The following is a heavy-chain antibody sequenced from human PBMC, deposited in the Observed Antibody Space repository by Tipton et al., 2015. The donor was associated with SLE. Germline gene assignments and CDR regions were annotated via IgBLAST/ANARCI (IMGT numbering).Heavy chain of an antibody. CDR1: GGSIRSGGYF. CDR3: ARHGGY. CDR2: IQFSGST. D-gene: IGHD3-3*01. Sequence: LRLSCTVSGGSIRSGGYFWSWIRQHPGKGLEWIGDIQFSGSTYYNPSLKSRVSISVDTSKNQFSLKLNSVTAADTAVYYCARHGGYWGQGTLVTVSS. V-gene: IGHV4-31*02. J-gene: IGHJ4*02.